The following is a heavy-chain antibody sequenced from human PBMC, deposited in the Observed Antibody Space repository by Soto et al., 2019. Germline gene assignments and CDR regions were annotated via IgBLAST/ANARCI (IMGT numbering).Heavy chain of an antibody. CDR3: AKEAHSLVYSSSPHFDY. Sequence: PGGSLRLSCAASGFTFSSYGMHWVRQAPGKGLGWVAVISYDGSNKYYADSVKGRFTISRDNSKNTLYLQMNSLRAEDTAVYYCAKEAHSLVYSSSPHFDYWGQGTLVTVSS. V-gene: IGHV3-30*18. CDR2: ISYDGSNK. J-gene: IGHJ4*02. CDR1: GFTFSSYG. D-gene: IGHD6-6*01.